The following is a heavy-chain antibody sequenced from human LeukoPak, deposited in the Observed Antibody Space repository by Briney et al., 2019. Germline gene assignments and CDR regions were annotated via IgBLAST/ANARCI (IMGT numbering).Heavy chain of an antibody. CDR2: MNPNSGNT. D-gene: IGHD3-3*01. CDR3: ASAIVGDFWSGYY. Sequence: ASVKVSCKASGYTFTSYDINWVRQATGQGLEWMGWMNPNSGNTGYAQKFQGRVTITRNTSISTAYMELSSLRSEDTAVYYCASAIVGDFWSGYYWGQGTLVTVS. V-gene: IGHV1-8*03. J-gene: IGHJ4*02. CDR1: GYTFTSYD.